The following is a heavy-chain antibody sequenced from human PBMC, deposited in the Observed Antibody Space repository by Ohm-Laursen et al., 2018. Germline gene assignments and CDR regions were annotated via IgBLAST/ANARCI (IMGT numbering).Heavy chain of an antibody. CDR1: GASITNYY. V-gene: IGHV4-59*01. CDR2: MYYTSNT. CDR3: ARDDGVLESSTFVDSNTLSQGRPRRKYQYYGLDV. J-gene: IGHJ6*02. D-gene: IGHD3-10*01. Sequence: SDTLSLTCTVSGASITNYYWSWIRQPPGRGLEWIGYMYYTSNTNYNPSLKSRVTMSIDTSRSQFSLNLNSVTAADTAVYYCARDDGVLESSTFVDSNTLSQGRPRRKYQYYGLDVWGQGTAVTVSS.